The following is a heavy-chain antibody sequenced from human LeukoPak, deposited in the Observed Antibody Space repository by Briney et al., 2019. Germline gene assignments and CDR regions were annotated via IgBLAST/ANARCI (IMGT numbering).Heavy chain of an antibody. CDR1: GFTFSSYW. CDR2: IKQDGSEK. V-gene: IGHV3-7*01. D-gene: IGHD3-10*01. J-gene: IGHJ6*02. Sequence: GGSLRLSCAASGFTFSSYWMSWVRQAPGKGLEWVANIKQDGSEKYYVDSVKGRFTISRDNAKNSLYPQMDSLRAEDTAVYYCARLGESTRYYYYGMDVWGQGTTVTVSS. CDR3: ARLGESTRYYYYGMDV.